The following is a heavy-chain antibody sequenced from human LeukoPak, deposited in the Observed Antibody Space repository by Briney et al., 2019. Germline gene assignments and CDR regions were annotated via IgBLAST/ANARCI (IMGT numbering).Heavy chain of an antibody. J-gene: IGHJ4*02. V-gene: IGHV1-24*01. Sequence: GASVEVSCKVSGYTLTELSMHWVRQAPGEGLEWMGGFDPEDGETIYAQKFQGRVTMTEDTSTDTAYMELSSLRSEDTAVYYCATALREYSSSPLDYWGQGTLVTVSS. D-gene: IGHD6-6*01. CDR1: GYTLTELS. CDR2: FDPEDGET. CDR3: ATALREYSSSPLDY.